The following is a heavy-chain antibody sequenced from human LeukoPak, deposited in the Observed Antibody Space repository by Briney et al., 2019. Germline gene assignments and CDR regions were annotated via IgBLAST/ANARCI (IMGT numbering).Heavy chain of an antibody. Sequence: PSETLSLTCTVSGSISSGSYYWSWIRQPAGKGLEWIGRIYISGSTNYNPSLKSRVTISVDTSKNRFSLKLSSVTAADTAVYYCARLPPGDMRADYWGQGTLVTVSS. CDR2: IYISGST. CDR3: ARLPPGDMRADY. D-gene: IGHD3-9*01. CDR1: GSISSGSYY. V-gene: IGHV4-61*02. J-gene: IGHJ4*02.